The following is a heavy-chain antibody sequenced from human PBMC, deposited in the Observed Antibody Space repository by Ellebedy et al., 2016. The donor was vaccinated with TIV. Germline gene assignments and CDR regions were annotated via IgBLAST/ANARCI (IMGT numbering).Heavy chain of an antibody. CDR3: ARNPTLANYGRPTAYFYYTDV. CDR1: GFTFASHA. D-gene: IGHD3-10*01. Sequence: GGSLRLSXAASGFTFASHAMSWVRQDAGKGLEWVSGIGGSGRKGYYTDSVKGRFTISSDNSRNTLSLQMNNLRPEDSAVYYCARNPTLANYGRPTAYFYYTDVWGKGTTVTVSS. CDR2: IGGSGRKG. J-gene: IGHJ6*03. V-gene: IGHV3-23*01.